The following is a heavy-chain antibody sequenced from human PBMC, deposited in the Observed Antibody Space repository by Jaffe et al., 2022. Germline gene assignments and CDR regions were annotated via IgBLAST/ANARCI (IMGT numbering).Heavy chain of an antibody. D-gene: IGHD6-13*01. CDR3: AKDVVLGLVSAAAGAFDI. CDR1: GFTFSSYA. V-gene: IGHV3-23*01. Sequence: EVQLLESGGGLVQPGGSLRLSCAASGFTFSSYAMSWVRQAPGKGLEWVSAISGSGGSTYYADSVKGRFTISRDNSKNTLYLQMNSLRAEDTAVYYCAKDVVLGLVSAAAGAFDIWGQGTMVTVSS. CDR2: ISGSGGST. J-gene: IGHJ3*02.